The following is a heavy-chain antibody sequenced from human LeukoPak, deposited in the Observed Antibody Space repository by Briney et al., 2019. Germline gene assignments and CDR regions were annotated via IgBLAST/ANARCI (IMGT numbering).Heavy chain of an antibody. CDR3: ATIRLGDPASLDY. CDR1: GFTFSNYW. V-gene: IGHV3-7*01. J-gene: IGHJ4*02. CDR2: IKQDGSEK. D-gene: IGHD3-16*01. Sequence: PGGSLRLSCAASGFTFSNYWMSWVRQAPGKGLEWVANIKQDGSEKYFVDSVKGRFTISRDNAKNSLYLQMNSLRAEDTAVYYCATIRLGDPASLDYWGQGTLVTVSS.